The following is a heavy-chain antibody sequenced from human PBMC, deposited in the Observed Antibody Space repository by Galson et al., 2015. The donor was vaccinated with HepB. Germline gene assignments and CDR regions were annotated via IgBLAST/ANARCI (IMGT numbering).Heavy chain of an antibody. Sequence: QSGAEVKKPGESLKISCKGSGYTFTTYWIAWVRQMPGKSLEWMGIINPGDSDARYSPSFQGQVTISVDKSISTTYLQWSSLKASDSAMYYCARGWEGNYWGQGTLVTVSS. J-gene: IGHJ4*02. CDR1: GYTFTTYW. CDR3: ARGWEGNY. D-gene: IGHD1-26*01. V-gene: IGHV5-51*03. CDR2: INPGDSDA.